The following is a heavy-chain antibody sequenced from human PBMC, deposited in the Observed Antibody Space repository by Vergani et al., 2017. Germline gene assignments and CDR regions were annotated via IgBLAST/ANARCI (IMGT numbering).Heavy chain of an antibody. Sequence: EVQLLESGGGLVQPGGSLRLSCAASGFTFSSYWMSWVRQAPGKGLEWVANIKQDGSEKYYVDSVKGRFTISRDNAKNSLYLQMNSLRAEDTAVYYCARDTKQLVPSDDAFDIWGQGTMVTVSS. V-gene: IGHV3-7*01. CDR2: IKQDGSEK. CDR3: ARDTKQLVPSDDAFDI. D-gene: IGHD6-13*01. CDR1: GFTFSSYW. J-gene: IGHJ3*02.